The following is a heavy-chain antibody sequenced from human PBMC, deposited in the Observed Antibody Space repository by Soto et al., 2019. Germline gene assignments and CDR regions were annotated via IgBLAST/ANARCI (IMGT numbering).Heavy chain of an antibody. CDR2: ISGSGGST. Sequence: EVQLLESGGGLVHPGGSLRLSCAASGFTFRSYAMSCVRQAPGKGLEWVSAISGSGGSTYYADSVKGRFTISRDNSKNTLYLKMNSLRAEDTAVYYCAKTMPPLVFRYYYYGMDVWGQGTTVTVSS. D-gene: IGHD2-2*01. V-gene: IGHV3-23*01. J-gene: IGHJ6*02. CDR3: AKTMPPLVFRYYYYGMDV. CDR1: GFTFRSYA.